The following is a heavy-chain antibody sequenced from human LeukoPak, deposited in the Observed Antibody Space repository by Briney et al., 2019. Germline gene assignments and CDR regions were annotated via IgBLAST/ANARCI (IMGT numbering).Heavy chain of an antibody. D-gene: IGHD6-13*01. CDR2: ISAYNGNT. CDR1: GYAFTSYG. CDR3: ARYEYSSSWYNFRGLYWFDP. Sequence: ASVKVSCKASGYAFTSYGISWVRQAPGQGLEWMGWISAYNGNTNYAQKLQGRVTMTTDTSTSTAYMELRSLRSDDTAVYYCARYEYSSSWYNFRGLYWFDPWGQGTLVTVSS. J-gene: IGHJ5*02. V-gene: IGHV1-18*01.